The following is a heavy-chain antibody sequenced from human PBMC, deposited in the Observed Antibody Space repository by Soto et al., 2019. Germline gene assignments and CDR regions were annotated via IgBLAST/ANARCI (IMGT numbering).Heavy chain of an antibody. CDR2: ISSSSSTI. CDR3: ARDTRTREYYYYGMDV. V-gene: IGHV3-48*02. D-gene: IGHD2-2*01. J-gene: IGHJ6*02. Sequence: GGSLRLSCAASGFTFSSYSMNWVRQAPGRGLEWVSYISSSSSTIYYADSVKGRFTISRDNAKNSLYLQMNSLRDEDTAVYYCARDTRTREYYYYGMDVWGQGTTVTVSS. CDR1: GFTFSSYS.